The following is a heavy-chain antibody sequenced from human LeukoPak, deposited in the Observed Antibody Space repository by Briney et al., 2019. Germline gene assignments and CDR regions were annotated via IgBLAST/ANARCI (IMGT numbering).Heavy chain of an antibody. CDR2: IYTSGST. J-gene: IGHJ5*02. CDR1: GGSISSGSYY. CDR3: ARGSPLRP. Sequence: PSETLSLTCTVSGGSISSGSYYWSWIRQPAGKGLEWIGRIYTSGSTNYNPSLKSRVTISVDTSKNQFSLKLSSVTAADTAMYYCARGSPLRPWGQGTLVTVSS. V-gene: IGHV4-61*02.